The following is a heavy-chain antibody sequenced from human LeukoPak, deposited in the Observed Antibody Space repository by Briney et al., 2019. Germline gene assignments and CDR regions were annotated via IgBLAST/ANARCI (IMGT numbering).Heavy chain of an antibody. J-gene: IGHJ6*04. CDR1: GFTFSSYG. D-gene: IGHD2-15*01. Sequence: GGSLRLSCAASGFTFSSYGMHWVRQAPGKGLEWVAVIWYGGSNKYYADSVKGRFTISRDNSKNTLYLQMNSLRAEDTAVYYCARDGDQYCSGGSCSYYYYGMDVWGKGTTVTVSS. CDR2: IWYGGSNK. V-gene: IGHV3-33*01. CDR3: ARDGDQYCSGGSCSYYYYGMDV.